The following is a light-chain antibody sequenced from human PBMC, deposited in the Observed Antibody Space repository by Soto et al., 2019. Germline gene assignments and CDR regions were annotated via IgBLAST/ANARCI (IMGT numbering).Light chain of an antibody. CDR3: CAYAGYYIGV. J-gene: IGLJ3*02. CDR2: EDY. Sequence: QSALTQPASVSGSPGQSITISCTGTSSDVGSYNLVSWYQQRPGKAPKLMIYEDYRRPSGISNRFSGSKSGNTASLTISGLQAEDEADYFCCAYAGYYIGVFGGGTKLTVL. V-gene: IGLV2-23*01. CDR1: SSDVGSYNL.